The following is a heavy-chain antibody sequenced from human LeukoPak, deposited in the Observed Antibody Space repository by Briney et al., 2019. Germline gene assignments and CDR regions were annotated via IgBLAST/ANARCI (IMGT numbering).Heavy chain of an antibody. J-gene: IGHJ3*02. CDR3: ARVPLQNLYYYDTARAFDI. CDR2: IYHSGST. D-gene: IGHD3-22*01. V-gene: IGHV4-30-2*01. CDR1: GGSISSGGYS. Sequence: KTSETLSLTCAVSGGSISSGGYSWSWIRQPPGKGLEWIGYIYHSGSTYYNPSLKSRVTISVDTSKNQFSLKLSSVTAADTAVYYCARVPLQNLYYYDTARAFDIWGQGTMVTVSS.